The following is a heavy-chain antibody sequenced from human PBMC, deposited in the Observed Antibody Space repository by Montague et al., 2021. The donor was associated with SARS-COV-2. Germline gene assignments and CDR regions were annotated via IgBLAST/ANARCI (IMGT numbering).Heavy chain of an antibody. CDR2: IYCSGSP. J-gene: IGHJ4*02. CDR1: GGSISRGYYY. D-gene: IGHD5-18*01. CDR3: ARGVDTGVVTVTGGFDS. Sequence: SESLSLTCTVSGGSISRGYYYWSRIRLPAGKGLEWIGRIYCSGSPNYNPSLESRVVLSVDTSRNQFSMKMTSVTAADTAMYYCARGVDTGVVTVTGGFDSWGQGTLVIVSS. V-gene: IGHV4-61*10.